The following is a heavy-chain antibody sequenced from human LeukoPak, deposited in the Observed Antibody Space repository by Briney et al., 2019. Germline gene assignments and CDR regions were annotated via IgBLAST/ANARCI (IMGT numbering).Heavy chain of an antibody. D-gene: IGHD1-26*01. V-gene: IGHV4-59*08. CDR2: MYNSGST. J-gene: IGHJ3*01. Sequence: PSETLSLTCTVSGGSISTYYWSWIRQPPGEGLEWIGYMYNSGSTNYNPSLKSRVTISIDTSKNQVSLRLGSVTAADTAVYYCARQGSGGRSFDVWGQGTMVTVSS. CDR3: ARQGSGGRSFDV. CDR1: GGSISTYY.